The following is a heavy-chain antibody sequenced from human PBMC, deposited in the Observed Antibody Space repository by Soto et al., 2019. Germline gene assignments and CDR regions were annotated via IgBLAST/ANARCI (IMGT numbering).Heavy chain of an antibody. CDR2: INHSGST. CDR3: ARRAAAGRSFDY. J-gene: IGHJ4*02. V-gene: IGHV4-34*01. CDR1: GGSVSGDY. Sequence: PSETLSLTCAVYGGSVSGDYWSWIRQPPGKGLEWIGEINHSGSTNYNPSLKSRVTISVDTSKNSLYLQMNSLRAEDTAVYYCARRAAAGRSFDYWGLGTLVTVAS. D-gene: IGHD6-13*01.